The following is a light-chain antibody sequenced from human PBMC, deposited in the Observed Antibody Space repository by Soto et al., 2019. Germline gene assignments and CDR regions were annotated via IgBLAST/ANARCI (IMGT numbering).Light chain of an antibody. CDR1: QSVSSN. V-gene: IGKV3-15*01. CDR3: QQYNNWPPIT. J-gene: IGKJ1*01. CDR2: GAS. Sequence: EIVMTQSPATLSGSPGEGVTLSCRASQSVSSNLAWYQQRPGQAPRLLIYGASTRATGIPARFSGSGSGTEFTLTISSLQSEDFAVYYCQQYNNWPPITVGQGTKVDIK.